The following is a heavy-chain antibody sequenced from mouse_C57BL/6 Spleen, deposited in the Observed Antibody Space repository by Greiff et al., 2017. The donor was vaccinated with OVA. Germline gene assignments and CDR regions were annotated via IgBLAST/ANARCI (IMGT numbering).Heavy chain of an antibody. CDR1: GYTFTSYW. J-gene: IGHJ1*03. Sequence: QVQLKQPGAELVKPGASVKLSCKASGYTFTSYWMHWVKQRPGQGLEWIGMIHPNSGSTNYNEKFKSKATLTVDKSSSTAYMQLSSLTSEDSAVYYCARGADYDGYWYFDVWGTGTTVTVSS. V-gene: IGHV1-64*01. CDR2: IHPNSGST. CDR3: ARGADYDGYWYFDV. D-gene: IGHD2-4*01.